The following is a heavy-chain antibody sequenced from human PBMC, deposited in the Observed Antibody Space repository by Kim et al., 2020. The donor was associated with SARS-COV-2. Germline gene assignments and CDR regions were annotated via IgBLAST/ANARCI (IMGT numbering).Heavy chain of an antibody. CDR3: ARKISGIVVVVAATPFDY. J-gene: IGHJ4*02. D-gene: IGHD2-15*01. V-gene: IGHV4-4*02. Sequence: KSRVTISVDKSKNQFSLKLSSVTAADTAVYYCARKISGIVVVVAATPFDYWGQGTLVTVSS.